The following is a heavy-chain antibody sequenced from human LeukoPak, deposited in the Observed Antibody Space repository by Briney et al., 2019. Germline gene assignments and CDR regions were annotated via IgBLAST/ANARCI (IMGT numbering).Heavy chain of an antibody. CDR1: GFTFSNYA. V-gene: IGHV3-23*01. CDR3: APDLRGSASSLDD. Sequence: GGSLRLSCAASGFTFSNYAMSWVRQAPWKGLEWVSLISGSGASTYYPDSVKGRFTISRDNSKNTLSLQMNSLRAEDTAVYYCAPDLRGSASSLDDWGQGTLVTVSS. D-gene: IGHD6-25*01. J-gene: IGHJ4*02. CDR2: ISGSGAST.